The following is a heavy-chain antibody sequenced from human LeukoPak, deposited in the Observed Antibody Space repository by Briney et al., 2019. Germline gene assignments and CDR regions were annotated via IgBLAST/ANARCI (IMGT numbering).Heavy chain of an antibody. CDR1: GGSISSYH. V-gene: IGHV4-59*01. Sequence: SETLSLTCTVSGGSISSYHWSWIRQPPGKGLEWIGYIYYSGSTNYNPSLKSRVTISVDTSKNQFSLKLSFVTAADTAVYYCARDLESGSYRVGYWGQGTLVTVSS. CDR2: IYYSGST. J-gene: IGHJ4*02. CDR3: ARDLESGSYRVGY. D-gene: IGHD1-26*01.